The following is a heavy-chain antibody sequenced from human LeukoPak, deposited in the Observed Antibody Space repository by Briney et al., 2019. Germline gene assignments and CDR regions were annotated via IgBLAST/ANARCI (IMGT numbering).Heavy chain of an antibody. Sequence: GGSLRLSYAASGFTFSDYYMSWIRQAPGKGLEWVSYISAGGSTIYYADSVKGRFTVSRDNAKNSLYLQMNSLRVEDTAVYYCANYYGSGQTRNWFDPWGQGTQVTVSS. V-gene: IGHV3-11*01. CDR2: ISAGGSTI. J-gene: IGHJ5*02. CDR3: ANYYGSGQTRNWFDP. CDR1: GFTFSDYY. D-gene: IGHD3-10*01.